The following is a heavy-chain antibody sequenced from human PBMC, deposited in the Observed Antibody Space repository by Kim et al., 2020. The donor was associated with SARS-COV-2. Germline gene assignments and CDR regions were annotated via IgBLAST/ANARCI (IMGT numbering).Heavy chain of an antibody. V-gene: IGHV3-30*02. CDR3: AKDQGIYYDSSVIPYGMDV. Sequence: RFTISRDNSKNTLYLQMNSLRAEDTAVYYCAKDQGIYYDSSVIPYGMDVWGQGTTVTVSS. J-gene: IGHJ6*02. D-gene: IGHD3-22*01.